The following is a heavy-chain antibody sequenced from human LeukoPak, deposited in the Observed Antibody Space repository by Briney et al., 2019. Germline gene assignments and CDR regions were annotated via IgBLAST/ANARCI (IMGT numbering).Heavy chain of an antibody. J-gene: IGHJ4*02. Sequence: GGSLRLSCAASGFTFSNYGMHWVRQVPGKGLEWVAVIWHDGSEKYYEDSVKGRFTISRDNSKNTLYLQMNSLRAEDTAVYYCARWSGFSFDYWGQGTLVAVSS. CDR2: IWHDGSEK. D-gene: IGHD3-3*01. CDR3: ARWSGFSFDY. CDR1: GFTFSNYG. V-gene: IGHV3-33*01.